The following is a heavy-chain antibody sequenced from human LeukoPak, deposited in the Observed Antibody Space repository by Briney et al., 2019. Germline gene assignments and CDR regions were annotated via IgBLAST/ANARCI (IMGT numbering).Heavy chain of an antibody. CDR2: IYSGGST. D-gene: IGHD6-19*01. V-gene: IGHV3-53*01. CDR3: ARGAYSSGWAYFDH. Sequence: PGGSLRLSCAASGFAVSNNYMNWVRQAPGKGLEWVSLIYSGGSTHYADSVKGRFTISRDNSKNTLYLQMNSLRAEDTAVYYCARGAYSSGWAYFDHWGQGTLVTVSS. J-gene: IGHJ4*02. CDR1: GFAVSNNY.